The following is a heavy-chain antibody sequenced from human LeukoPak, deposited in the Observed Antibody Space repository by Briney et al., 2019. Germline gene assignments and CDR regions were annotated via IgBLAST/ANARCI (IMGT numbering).Heavy chain of an antibody. CDR1: GFIFSDYW. V-gene: IGHV3-7*01. Sequence: GGSLRLSCAASGFIFSDYWMSWVRQAPGKGLEWVAIIKQDGSEKYYVDSVKGRFTISRDNAKNSLYLQMNSLRVEDTAAYYCARDGGSGWNPNFDYWGQGAMVTVSS. J-gene: IGHJ4*02. D-gene: IGHD6-19*01. CDR3: ARDGGSGWNPNFDY. CDR2: IKQDGSEK.